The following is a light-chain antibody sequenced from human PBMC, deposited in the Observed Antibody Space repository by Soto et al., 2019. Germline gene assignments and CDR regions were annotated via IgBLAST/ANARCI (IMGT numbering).Light chain of an antibody. Sequence: DIVMTQSPTTLSVCPGERATLSCRASQSVSSNLAWYQQIPGQSPRLLIYGASTRATGIPARFSGSGSGTEFTLTIDSLQSEDFAVYYCQQYNNWWTFGQGTKVDIK. CDR3: QQYNNWWT. V-gene: IGKV3-15*01. CDR1: QSVSSN. CDR2: GAS. J-gene: IGKJ1*01.